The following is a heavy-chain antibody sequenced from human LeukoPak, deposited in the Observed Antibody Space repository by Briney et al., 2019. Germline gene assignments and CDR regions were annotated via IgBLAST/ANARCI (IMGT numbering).Heavy chain of an antibody. Sequence: PGGSLRLSCAASGFTFSSYAMHWVRQAPGKGLEWVAVISYDGSNKYYADSVKGRITISRDNSKNTLYLQMNSLRAEDTAVYYCASSYSSSWGGGFDYWGQGTLVTVSS. V-gene: IGHV3-30*04. J-gene: IGHJ4*02. D-gene: IGHD6-13*01. CDR2: ISYDGSNK. CDR1: GFTFSSYA. CDR3: ASSYSSSWGGGFDY.